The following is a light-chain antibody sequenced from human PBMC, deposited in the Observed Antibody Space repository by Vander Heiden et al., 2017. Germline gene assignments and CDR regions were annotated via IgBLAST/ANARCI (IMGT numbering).Light chain of an antibody. J-gene: IGLJ3*02. CDR3: SSYTSSSTLV. V-gene: IGLV2-14*03. CDR1: SSDVGGYNY. CDR2: DVS. Sequence: QSALTQPASVSGSPGPSITISCTGTSSDVGGYNYVSWYHHHPGKAPNLMIYDVSNRPSGVSNRFSGSKSGNTASLTISGLQAEDEADYYCSSYTSSSTLVFGGGTKLTVL.